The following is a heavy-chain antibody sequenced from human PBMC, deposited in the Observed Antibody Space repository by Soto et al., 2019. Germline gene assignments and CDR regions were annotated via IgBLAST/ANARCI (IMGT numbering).Heavy chain of an antibody. CDR3: ARGETTDNWFDP. J-gene: IGHJ5*02. D-gene: IGHD4-17*01. CDR1: SGSISSSNW. Sequence: SETLSLTCAVSSGSISSSNWWSWARQPPGKGLEWIGEIYHSGSTNYNPSLKSRVTISVDKSKNQFSLKLSSVTAADTAVYYCARGETTDNWFDPWGQGTLVTVSS. V-gene: IGHV4-4*02. CDR2: IYHSGST.